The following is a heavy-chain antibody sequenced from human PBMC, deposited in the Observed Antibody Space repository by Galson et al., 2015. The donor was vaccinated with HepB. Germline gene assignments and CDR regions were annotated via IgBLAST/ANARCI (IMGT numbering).Heavy chain of an antibody. Sequence: SLRLSCAASGFTFSSYSMNWVRQAPGKGLEWVSSISSSSSYIYYADSVKGRFTISRDNAKNSLYLQMNSLRAEDTAVYYCARAPTGGYSYGLSKGGPWGQGTLVTVSS. CDR1: GFTFSSYS. D-gene: IGHD5-18*01. V-gene: IGHV3-21*01. J-gene: IGHJ5*02. CDR2: ISSSSSYI. CDR3: ARAPTGGYSYGLSKGGP.